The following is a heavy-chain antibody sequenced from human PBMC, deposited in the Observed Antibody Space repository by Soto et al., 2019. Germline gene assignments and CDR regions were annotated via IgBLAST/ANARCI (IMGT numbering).Heavy chain of an antibody. CDR2: ISGSGGST. CDR1: GFTFSSYA. CDR3: AKDTADYGDYLGIGFDY. D-gene: IGHD4-17*01. Sequence: GGSLRLSCAASGFTFSSYAMSWVRQAPGKGLEWVSAISGSGGSTYYADSVKGRFTISRDNSKNTLYLQMNSLRAEDTAVYYCAKDTADYGDYLGIGFDYWGQGTLVTVSS. J-gene: IGHJ4*02. V-gene: IGHV3-23*01.